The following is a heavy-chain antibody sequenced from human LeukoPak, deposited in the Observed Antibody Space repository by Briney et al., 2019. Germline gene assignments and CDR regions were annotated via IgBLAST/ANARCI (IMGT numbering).Heavy chain of an antibody. CDR3: ARWEIRGTAHKLDY. V-gene: IGHV3-7*01. CDR1: GFTLSSHW. J-gene: IGHJ4*02. CDR2: INQDGSAK. D-gene: IGHD1-7*01. Sequence: GGSLRLSCVASGFTLSSHWMSWVRQAPGKGLEWVANINQDGSAKYFVDSVKGRFTISKDNAKNSMYLQMNSLRAEDTAVYYCARWEIRGTAHKLDYWGQGTLVTVSS.